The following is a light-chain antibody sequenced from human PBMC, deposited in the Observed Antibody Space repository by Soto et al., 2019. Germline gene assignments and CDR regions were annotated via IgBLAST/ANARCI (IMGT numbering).Light chain of an antibody. V-gene: IGLV2-23*02. J-gene: IGLJ1*01. CDR3: CSDAGSGIYV. CDR2: EVT. CDR1: SSDVGRYNV. Sequence: QSALTQPASVSGSPGQSITIYCTGTSSDVGRYNVVSWYQQHPGKVPKVMIYEVTKRPSGVSNRFSGSKSGNTAFLTISGLQAEDEADYYCCSDAGSGIYVFGTGTKLTVL.